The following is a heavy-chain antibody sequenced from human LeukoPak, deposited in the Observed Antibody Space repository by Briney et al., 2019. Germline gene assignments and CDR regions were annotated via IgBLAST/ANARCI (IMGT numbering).Heavy chain of an antibody. CDR3: ARSRCSASTSCYYFFFFDS. CDR1: GHTFTSYG. V-gene: IGHV1-18*01. D-gene: IGHD2-2*01. CDR2: SSGTGYNT. Sequence: ASVKVSCKASGHTFTSYGISWVRQAPGQGLEWMAWSSGTGYNTEYAQKFQGRVTMTTDTSTSTAYLELRSLRSDDTAVYYCARSRCSASTSCYYFFFFDSWGQGTLVTVSS. J-gene: IGHJ4*02.